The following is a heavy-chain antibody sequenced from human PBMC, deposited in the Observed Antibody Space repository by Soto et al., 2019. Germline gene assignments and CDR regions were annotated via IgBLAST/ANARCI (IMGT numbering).Heavy chain of an antibody. Sequence: ESLKVDCMSTGYRFARYWSSRVRHMPGKGLEWMGRIDPSDSYTNYSPSFQGHVTISADKSISTAYLQWSSLKASDTAMYYCARHLSRHSYYNGIDARAQQTTVTISS. CDR2: IDPSDSYT. CDR3: ARHLSRHSYYNGIDA. V-gene: IGHV5-10-1*01. CDR1: GYRFARYW. D-gene: IGHD3-3*02. J-gene: IGHJ6*02.